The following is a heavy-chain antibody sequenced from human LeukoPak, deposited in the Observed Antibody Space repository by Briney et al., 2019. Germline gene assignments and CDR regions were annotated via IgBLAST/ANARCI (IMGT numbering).Heavy chain of an antibody. D-gene: IGHD2-8*01. CDR3: ARPFCTNGVCYLAY. Sequence: SETLSLTCTVSSGSISTYYWSWIRQPPGKGLEWIGYVYYTGSTNYNPSLKSRVTISVDTSKNQFSLKLTSVTAADTAVYYCARPFCTNGVCYLAYWGQGTLVTVSS. CDR1: SGSISTYY. V-gene: IGHV4-59*08. J-gene: IGHJ4*02. CDR2: VYYTGST.